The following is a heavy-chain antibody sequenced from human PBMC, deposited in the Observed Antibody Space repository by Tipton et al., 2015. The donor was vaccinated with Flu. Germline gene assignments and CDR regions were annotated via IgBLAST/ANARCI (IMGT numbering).Heavy chain of an antibody. J-gene: IGHJ4*02. V-gene: IGHV4-39*07. CDR1: GGSISSGTYH. D-gene: IGHD6-6*01. CDR3: ARDPWAVPYYFDY. Sequence: TLSLTCTVSGGSISSGTYHWGRIRQPPGKGLEWIGTIYYSGSTYYNPSLKSRVTISVDTSKNQFSLKVSSVTAADTAIYYCARDPWAVPYYFDYWGQGTLITVSS. CDR2: IYYSGST.